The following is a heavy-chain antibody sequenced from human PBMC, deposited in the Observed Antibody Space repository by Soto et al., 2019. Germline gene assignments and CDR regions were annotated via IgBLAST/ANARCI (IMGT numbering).Heavy chain of an antibody. CDR1: GYTFNNYV. Sequence: QVQLVQSGAEVKKPGASVRVSCKASGYTFNNYVIHWVRQAPGQRLEWMGWINTGNDNTTYSHKFHARVTIARDTSATTVYMELSSLTSEDTAIYYCAGDSGWYFDLWGRGSLVTVSS. V-gene: IGHV1-3*04. CDR2: INTGNDNT. J-gene: IGHJ2*01. CDR3: AGDSGWYFDL. D-gene: IGHD3-10*01.